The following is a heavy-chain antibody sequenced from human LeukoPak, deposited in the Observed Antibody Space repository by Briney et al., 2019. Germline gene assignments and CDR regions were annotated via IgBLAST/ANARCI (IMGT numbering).Heavy chain of an antibody. Sequence: GESLKISCKGSGYTFTGYWIGWVRQMPGKGLEWMGITYRGDSDTRYSPSFQGQVTISADKSISTAYLQWSSLKASDTAMYYCVRRGYCSGGSCHSNAFDIWGQGTMDTVSS. CDR1: GYTFTGYW. D-gene: IGHD2-15*01. V-gene: IGHV5-51*01. CDR3: VRRGYCSGGSCHSNAFDI. CDR2: TYRGDSDT. J-gene: IGHJ3*02.